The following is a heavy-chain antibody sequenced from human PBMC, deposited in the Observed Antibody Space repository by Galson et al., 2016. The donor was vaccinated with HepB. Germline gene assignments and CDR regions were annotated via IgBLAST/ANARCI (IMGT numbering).Heavy chain of an antibody. CDR3: AKRDYSDSDGYLPLFES. Sequence: SLRLSCAASGFAFSTYAMSWVRQAPGKGPEWVSAITGNGGTTYYTDSVKGRFTIPRDNFKSTLYLHMNSLRVDDTAVYYCAKRDYSDSDGYLPLFESWGHGTLVTVSS. V-gene: IGHV3-23*01. CDR2: ITGNGGTT. CDR1: GFAFSTYA. J-gene: IGHJ4*01. D-gene: IGHD3-22*01.